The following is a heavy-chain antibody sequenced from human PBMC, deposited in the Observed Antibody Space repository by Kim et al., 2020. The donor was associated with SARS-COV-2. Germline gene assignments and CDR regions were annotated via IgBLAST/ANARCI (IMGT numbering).Heavy chain of an antibody. D-gene: IGHD5-12*01. V-gene: IGHV3-23*01. CDR3: AKDRGDGYNWYFDY. Sequence: ADSVKGRFTISRDNSKNTLYLQMNSLRAEDTAVYYCAKDRGDGYNWYFDYWGQGTLVTVSS. J-gene: IGHJ4*02.